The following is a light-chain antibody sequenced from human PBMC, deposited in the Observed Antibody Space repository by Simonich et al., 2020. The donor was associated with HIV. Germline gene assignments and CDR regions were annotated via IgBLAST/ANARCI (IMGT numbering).Light chain of an antibody. CDR1: QSVLYSSNNKNY. J-gene: IGKJ3*01. CDR2: WAS. CDR3: QQSHSTPFT. Sequence: DIVMTQSPDSLAVSLGERATINCKSSQSVLYSSNNKNYLAWYQQKPGQPPKLLIYWASTRESGVPDRFSGSGSGTDFTLTSSSLQAEDVAVYYCQQSHSTPFTFGPGTKVDIK. V-gene: IGKV4-1*01.